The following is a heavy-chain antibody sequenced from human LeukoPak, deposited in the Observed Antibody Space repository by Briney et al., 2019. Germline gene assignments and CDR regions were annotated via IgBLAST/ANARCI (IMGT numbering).Heavy chain of an antibody. CDR2: MNNGPGAT. V-gene: IGHV3-23*01. CDR1: GFSFSTSP. J-gene: IGHJ6*02. CDR3: AKTHYDLLDV. Sequence: GGSLRLSCTASGFSFSTSPMSWVRQPPGKGLEWVSAMNNGPGATFYRDSVRGRFTISRDDSKSTLYLQMNSLRAEDTGTYYCAKTHYDLLDVWGQGTTVTVSS. D-gene: IGHD5-12*01.